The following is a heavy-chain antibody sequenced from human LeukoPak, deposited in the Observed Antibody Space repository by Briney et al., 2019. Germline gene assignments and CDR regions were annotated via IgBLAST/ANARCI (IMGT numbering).Heavy chain of an antibody. J-gene: IGHJ6*02. V-gene: IGHV4-31*03. CDR2: IYYSGST. CDR1: GGSISSGGYY. CDR3: ARAGNSAYYYYGMDV. D-gene: IGHD4-23*01. Sequence: SETLSLTCTVSGGSISSGGYYWSWIRQHPGKGLEWIGYIYYSGSTYYNPSLKSRVTISVDTSKYQFSLKLSSVTAADTAVYYCARAGNSAYYYYGMDVWGQGTTVTVSS.